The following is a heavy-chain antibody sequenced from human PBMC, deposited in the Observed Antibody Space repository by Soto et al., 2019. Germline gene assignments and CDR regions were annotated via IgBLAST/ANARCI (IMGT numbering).Heavy chain of an antibody. CDR2: IYHSGST. CDR3: ARGYYDSSGYSFPPWFDP. Sequence: QLQLQESGSGLVKPLQTLSLTCAVSGGSISSGGYSWSWIRQPPGKGLEWIGYIYHSGSTYYNPSLKSRVTISVDRSKNQFSLKLSSVTAADTAVYYCARGYYDSSGYSFPPWFDPWGQGTLVTVSS. J-gene: IGHJ5*02. CDR1: GGSISSGGYS. V-gene: IGHV4-30-2*01. D-gene: IGHD3-22*01.